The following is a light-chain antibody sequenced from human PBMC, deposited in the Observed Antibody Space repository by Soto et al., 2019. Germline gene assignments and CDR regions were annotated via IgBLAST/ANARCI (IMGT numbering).Light chain of an antibody. J-gene: IGKJ2*01. CDR3: QQANSFPPT. Sequence: DILMTPSPSSVSASVGDRVTITCRASQGISTYLAWYQLKPGKAPKLLIYAASTLQSGVPSRFYGSGSGTDFTLTIIRLQPEDFATYYCQQANSFPPTFGQGTKLEIK. CDR1: QGISTY. CDR2: AAS. V-gene: IGKV1-12*01.